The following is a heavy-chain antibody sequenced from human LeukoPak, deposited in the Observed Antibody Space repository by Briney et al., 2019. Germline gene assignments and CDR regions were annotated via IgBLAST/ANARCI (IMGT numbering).Heavy chain of an antibody. Sequence: SETLSLTCTVSGGSISSYYWSWIRQPPGKGLEWIGYIYYSGSTNYNPSLKSRVIISVDTSKNQFSLKLSSVTAADTAVYYCARGDVDTAMFYGMDVWGQGTTVTVSS. CDR2: IYYSGST. D-gene: IGHD5-18*01. CDR3: ARGDVDTAMFYGMDV. V-gene: IGHV4-59*01. J-gene: IGHJ6*02. CDR1: GGSISSYY.